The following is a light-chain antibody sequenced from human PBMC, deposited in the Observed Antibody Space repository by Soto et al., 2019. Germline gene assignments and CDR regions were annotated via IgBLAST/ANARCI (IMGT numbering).Light chain of an antibody. CDR2: EVS. V-gene: IGLV2-14*01. CDR3: SSYSTTNTAVL. CDR1: SSDVGGFRF. Sequence: QSALTQPASVSGSPGQSITISCTGTSSDVGGFRFVSWYQQHPGKVPKLLIHEVSDRPSGVSDRFSGSKSVNTASLTISGLQAEDEADYYCSSYSTTNTAVLFGGGTKLTVL. J-gene: IGLJ2*01.